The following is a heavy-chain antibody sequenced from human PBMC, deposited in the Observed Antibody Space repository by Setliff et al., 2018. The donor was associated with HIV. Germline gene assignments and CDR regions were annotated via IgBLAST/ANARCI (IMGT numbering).Heavy chain of an antibody. J-gene: IGHJ5*02. CDR2: IYYTGDT. CDR3: ARYGGNSFWFDP. V-gene: IGHV4-30-4*08. D-gene: IGHD2-21*01. Sequence: SETLSLTCTVSGGSISNGDHYWAWIRQSPGKGLEWIGYIYYTGDTYYRSSLASRVTISVDTSNNQFSLKLISVTAADTAVCYCARYGGNSFWFDPWGQGTLVTVSS. CDR1: GGSISNGDHY.